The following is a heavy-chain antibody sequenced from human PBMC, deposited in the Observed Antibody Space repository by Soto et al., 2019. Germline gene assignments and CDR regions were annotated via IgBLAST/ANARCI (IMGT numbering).Heavy chain of an antibody. CDR3: GGPLGVPGFDP. D-gene: IGHD3-3*01. CDR2: ISGSGGST. J-gene: IGHJ5*02. CDR1: GVTFSSYA. Sequence: GALRLSCAASGVTFSSYAMSWVRQAPGKGLEWVSAISGSGGSTFYADSVKGRFTISRDNSKNTLYLQMNSLRAEDTAVYYCGGPLGVPGFDPWGQGTLVTVSS. V-gene: IGHV3-23*01.